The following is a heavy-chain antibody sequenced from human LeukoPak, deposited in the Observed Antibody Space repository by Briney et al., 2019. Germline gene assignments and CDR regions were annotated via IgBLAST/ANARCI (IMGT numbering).Heavy chain of an antibody. CDR3: ARVGIVGAMYYFDY. V-gene: IGHV1-46*01. CDR2: INPSGGST. Sequence: GSLRLSCAASGYTFTSYYMHWVRQAPGQGLEWMGIINPSGGSTSYAQKFQGRVTMTRDTSTSTVYMELSSLRSEDAAVYYCARVGIVGAMYYFDYWGQGTLVTVSS. CDR1: GYTFTSYY. J-gene: IGHJ4*02. D-gene: IGHD1-26*01.